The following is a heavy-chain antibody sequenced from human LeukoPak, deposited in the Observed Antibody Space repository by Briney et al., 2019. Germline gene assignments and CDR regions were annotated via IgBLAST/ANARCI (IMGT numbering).Heavy chain of an antibody. CDR2: IKEDGSEK. CDR1: GFTFSNYW. D-gene: IGHD2-15*01. J-gene: IGHJ4*02. V-gene: IGHV3-7*01. Sequence: GGSLSLPCAASGFTFSNYWMSWVRQAPGKGLEWVANIKEDGSEKYYVDSVKGRFTISRDNARNSLYLQMNSLRAEDTAVYYCASGWQLGYWGQGTLVTVSS. CDR3: ASGWQLGY.